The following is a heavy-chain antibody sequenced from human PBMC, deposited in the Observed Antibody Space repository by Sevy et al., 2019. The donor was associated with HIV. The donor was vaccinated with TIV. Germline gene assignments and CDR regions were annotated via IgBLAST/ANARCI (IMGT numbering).Heavy chain of an antibody. Sequence: ASVKVSCKASGGTFSSYAISWVRQAPGQGLEWMGGIIPIFGTANYVQKFQGRVTITADESTSTAYMELSSLRSEDTAVYYCARDYYIENVDIVPTIEYYYYYGMDVWGQGTTVTVSS. V-gene: IGHV1-69*13. D-gene: IGHD5-12*01. CDR1: GGTFSSYA. CDR3: ARDYYIENVDIVPTIEYYYYYGMDV. J-gene: IGHJ6*02. CDR2: IIPIFGTA.